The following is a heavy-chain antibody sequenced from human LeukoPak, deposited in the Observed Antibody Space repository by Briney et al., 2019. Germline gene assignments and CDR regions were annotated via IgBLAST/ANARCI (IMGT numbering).Heavy chain of an antibody. V-gene: IGHV1-18*01. D-gene: IGHD2-2*01. CDR2: FNPENGNT. J-gene: IGHJ3*02. CDR3: AGEPPSCSSTSCYLHDSFDI. Sequence: ASVKVSCKASGYSFVGYGITWVRQAPGQGLEWMGWFNPENGNTNYAQKVQGRVTMTADTSTSTSYMELRSLRSDDTAVYYCAGEPPSCSSTSCYLHDSFDIWGQGTMVTVSS. CDR1: GYSFVGYG.